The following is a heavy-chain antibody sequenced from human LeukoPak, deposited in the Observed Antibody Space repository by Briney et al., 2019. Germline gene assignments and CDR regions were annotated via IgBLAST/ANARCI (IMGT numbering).Heavy chain of an antibody. CDR2: IWSDGSNQ. J-gene: IGHJ4*02. CDR1: GFTFSTYG. CDR3: ARDPVPNSESSDLSFFQH. Sequence: GRSLRLSCTASGFTFSTYGMHWVRHAPGKGPEWVAVIWSDGSNQYYTDSLQGRFTISRDNYKNTLYLQLNSLTVEDTAIYYCARDPVPNSESSDLSFFQHWGQGTLVTVSS. V-gene: IGHV3-33*01. D-gene: IGHD1-26*01.